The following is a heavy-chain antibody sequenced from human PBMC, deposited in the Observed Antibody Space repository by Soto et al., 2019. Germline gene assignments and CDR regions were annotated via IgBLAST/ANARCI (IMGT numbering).Heavy chain of an antibody. D-gene: IGHD6-13*01. CDR1: GFTFDDYA. J-gene: IGHJ5*02. V-gene: IGHV3-9*01. Sequence: EVQLVESGGGLVQPGRSLRLSCAASGFTFDDYAMHWVRQAPGKGLEWVSGISWNSGSIGYADSVKGRFTISRDNAKNSLYLQMNSLRAEDTALYYCAKSDIAAAGKGWFDPWGQGTLVTVSS. CDR3: AKSDIAAAGKGWFDP. CDR2: ISWNSGSI.